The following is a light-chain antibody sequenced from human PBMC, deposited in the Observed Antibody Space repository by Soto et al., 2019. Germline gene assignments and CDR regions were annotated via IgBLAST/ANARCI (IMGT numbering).Light chain of an antibody. Sequence: DIQMTQSPSSVSASVGDTVTITCRASQAVSTWLAWYQQKPGGAPKLLIYAASTLQSGVPSRFSGSGSGTDFTLTIRSLQPEDFATYYCQQGDGFPRTFGGGTKVDIK. CDR2: AAS. V-gene: IGKV1-12*01. J-gene: IGKJ4*01. CDR3: QQGDGFPRT. CDR1: QAVSTW.